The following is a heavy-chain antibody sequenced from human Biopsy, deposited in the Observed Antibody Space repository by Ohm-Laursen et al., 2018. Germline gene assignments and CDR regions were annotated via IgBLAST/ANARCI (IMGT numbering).Heavy chain of an antibody. V-gene: IGHV3-23*01. D-gene: IGHD1-26*01. J-gene: IGHJ4*02. CDR2: ISGSGRT. CDR3: ARDASMGATYYFHH. Sequence: SLRLSCTASGFTFSRYAMSWVRQAPGKGLEWVSAISGSGRTYYADSVKGRFTISRDNSKNTLFLQLSSLRAEDTAVYYCARDASMGATYYFHHWGQGTLVIVSS. CDR1: GFTFSRYA.